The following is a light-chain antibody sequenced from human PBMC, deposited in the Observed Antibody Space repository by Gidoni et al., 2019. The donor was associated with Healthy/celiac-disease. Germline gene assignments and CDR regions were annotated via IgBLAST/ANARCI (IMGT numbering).Light chain of an antibody. CDR2: GAA. CDR1: QRVSSN. J-gene: IGKJ2*01. CDR3: QQYNNWPPRHT. V-gene: IGKV3-15*01. Sequence: ELVMTQSPATLSVSPGDSATLSCRPSQRVSSNLACYQQKTGQAPRHLIYGAATRATGIPARFSGSGSGAEFTLTISSLQSEDFAVYYCQQYNNWPPRHTFGQGTKLEIK.